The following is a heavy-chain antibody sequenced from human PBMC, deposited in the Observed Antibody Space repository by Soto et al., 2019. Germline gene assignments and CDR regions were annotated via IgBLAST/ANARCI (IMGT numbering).Heavy chain of an antibody. CDR1: GGSVSSCNYY. CDR2: INDRGTT. Sequence: SETLSLTCTVSGGSVSSCNYYWSWLPQPPGKGLEWIGYINDRGTTNWNPSVKSRISLSRDTTKNQFSLKVPSVTAADTAVYYCARGARRDGYNYDAFDIWGQGIMVTVS. D-gene: IGHD5-18*01. CDR3: ARGARRDGYNYDAFDI. J-gene: IGHJ3*02. V-gene: IGHV4-61*01.